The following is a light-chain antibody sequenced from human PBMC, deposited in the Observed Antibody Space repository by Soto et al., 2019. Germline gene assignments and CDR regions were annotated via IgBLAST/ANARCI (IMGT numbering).Light chain of an antibody. CDR2: DKS. Sequence: DIQMTQFPSSLSASVGDRVTINCRASQAVYDYLSWYQQKPGKVPKLLIFDKSTLESGVPSRFSGSDSGAEFTLTISSLQPEDFATYYCQQSYRTPYTFGQGTRL. V-gene: IGKV1-39*01. J-gene: IGKJ2*01. CDR3: QQSYRTPYT. CDR1: QAVYDY.